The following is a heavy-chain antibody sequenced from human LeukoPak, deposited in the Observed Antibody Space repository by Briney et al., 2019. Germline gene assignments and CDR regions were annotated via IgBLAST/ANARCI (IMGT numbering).Heavy chain of an antibody. J-gene: IGHJ6*03. V-gene: IGHV4-39*01. CDR1: GGSISSSSYY. CDR2: IYYSGST. CDR3: ARRHPDSGYDFNYYYYMDV. D-gene: IGHD5-12*01. Sequence: SETLSLTCTVSGGSISSSSYYWGWIRQPPGKGLEWIGSIYYSGSTYYNPSLKSRVTISVDTSKNQFSLKLSSVTAADTAVYYCARRHPDSGYDFNYYYYMDVWGKGTTVTVSS.